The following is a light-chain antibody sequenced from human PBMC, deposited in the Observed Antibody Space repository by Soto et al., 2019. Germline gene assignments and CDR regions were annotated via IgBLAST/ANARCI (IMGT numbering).Light chain of an antibody. J-gene: IGKJ1*01. Sequence: QITTPPSTLSGSVGDSVTITCRASQTISSWLAWYQQKPGKAPKLLIYKASTLKSGVPSRFSGSGSGTEFTLTISSPQPDDFATYYCQHYDSYPEAFGQGTKVDI. CDR3: QHYDSYPEA. V-gene: IGKV1-5*03. CDR1: QTISSW. CDR2: KAS.